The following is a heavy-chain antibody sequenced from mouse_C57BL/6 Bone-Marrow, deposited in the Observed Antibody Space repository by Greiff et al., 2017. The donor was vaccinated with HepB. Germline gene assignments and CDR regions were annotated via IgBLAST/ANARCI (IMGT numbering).Heavy chain of an antibody. V-gene: IGHV1-53*01. CDR1: GYTFTSYW. D-gene: IGHD1-1*01. J-gene: IGHJ4*01. CDR2: INPSNGGT. CDR3: ARKGDYYGSSYPINYAMDY. Sequence: QVQLQQPGTELVKPGASVKLSCKASGYTFTSYWMHWVKQRPGQGLEWIGNINPSNGGTNYNEKFKSKATLTVDKSSSTAYMQLSSLTSEDSAVYYCARKGDYYGSSYPINYAMDYWGQGTSVTVSS.